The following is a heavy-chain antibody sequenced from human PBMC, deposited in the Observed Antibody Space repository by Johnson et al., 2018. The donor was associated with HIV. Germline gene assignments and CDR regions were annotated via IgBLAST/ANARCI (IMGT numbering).Heavy chain of an antibody. Sequence: VQLLESGGGVVQPGRSLRLSCAASGFTFTSYAMHWVRQAPGKGLDWVAVISYDGSNKYHAGSVRGRFTISRDNSKNTLYLQMNSLRAEDTAVYYCAKGEALWFGELGAFDIWGQGTMVTVSS. CDR1: GFTFTSYA. CDR2: ISYDGSNK. J-gene: IGHJ3*02. CDR3: AKGEALWFGELGAFDI. V-gene: IGHV3-30-3*01. D-gene: IGHD3-10*01.